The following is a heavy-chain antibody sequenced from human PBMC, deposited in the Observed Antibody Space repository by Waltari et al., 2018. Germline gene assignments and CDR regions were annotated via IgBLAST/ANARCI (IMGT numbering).Heavy chain of an antibody. V-gene: IGHV4-59*08. CDR3: ARSFSGTTIDF. CDR2: IFYNGNT. J-gene: IGHJ4*02. Sequence: QVQLQESCPGLVQPSETLSLTCTVSGGSISNYYWSWIRQPPGKGLEWNGYIFYNGNTNYNPSLKSRVTIELDTSKNRFSLKLDSVTSADTAIYYCARSFSGTTIDFWGQGALVTVSS. D-gene: IGHD1-1*01. CDR1: GGSISNYY.